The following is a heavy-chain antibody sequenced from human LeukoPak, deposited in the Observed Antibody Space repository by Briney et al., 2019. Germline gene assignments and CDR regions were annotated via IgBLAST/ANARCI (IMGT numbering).Heavy chain of an antibody. J-gene: IGHJ4*02. CDR1: GGSISSSSYY. CDR3: ARAYCSSTSCPSHLFDY. V-gene: IGHV4-39*07. D-gene: IGHD2-2*01. CDR2: IYYSGST. Sequence: SETLSXTXTVSGGSISSSSYYWGWVRQPPGKGLEWIGSIYYSGSTYYNPSLKSRVTISVDTSKNQFSLKLSSVTAADTAVYYCARAYCSSTSCPSHLFDYWGQGTLVTVSS.